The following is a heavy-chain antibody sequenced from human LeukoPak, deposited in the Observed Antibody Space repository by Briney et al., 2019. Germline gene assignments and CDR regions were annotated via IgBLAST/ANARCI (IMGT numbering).Heavy chain of an antibody. CDR3: ARGPDYGDYARPDYYYYGMDV. CDR2: IHYSGST. D-gene: IGHD4-17*01. Sequence: SETLSLTCTVSGGSITNYYWTWIRQPPGKGLEWIGYIHYSGSTNYNPSLKSRVTISVDTSKNQFSLKLSSVTAADTAVYYCARGPDYGDYARPDYYYYGMDVWGQGTTVTVSS. J-gene: IGHJ6*02. CDR1: GGSITNYY. V-gene: IGHV4-59*01.